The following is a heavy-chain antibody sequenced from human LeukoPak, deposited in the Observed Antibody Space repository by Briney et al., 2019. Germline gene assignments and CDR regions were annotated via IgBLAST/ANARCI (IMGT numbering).Heavy chain of an antibody. CDR3: ARGYSSPVPNFDY. CDR1: GYTFTSYD. V-gene: IGHV1-2*02. J-gene: IGHJ4*02. Sequence: ASVKVSCKASGYTFTSYDINWVRQAPGQGLEWVGWINPNNGGTSYAQKFQGRVTMTRDTSITTAYMELPSLTSDDTAVYYCARGYSSPVPNFDYWGQGTLVTVSS. D-gene: IGHD6-13*01. CDR2: INPNNGGT.